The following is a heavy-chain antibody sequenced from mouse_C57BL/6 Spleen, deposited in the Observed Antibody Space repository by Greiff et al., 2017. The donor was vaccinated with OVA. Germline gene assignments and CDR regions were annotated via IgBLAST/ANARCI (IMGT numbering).Heavy chain of an antibody. D-gene: IGHD2-4*01. CDR1: GYTFTSYG. V-gene: IGHV1-81*01. Sequence: VHLVESGAELARPGASVKLSCKASGYTFTSYGISWVKQRTGQGLEWIGEIYPRSGNTYYNEKFKGKATLTADKSSSTAYMELRSLTSEDSAVYFCASGNDYGGFAYWGQGTLVTVSA. J-gene: IGHJ3*01. CDR2: IYPRSGNT. CDR3: ASGNDYGGFAY.